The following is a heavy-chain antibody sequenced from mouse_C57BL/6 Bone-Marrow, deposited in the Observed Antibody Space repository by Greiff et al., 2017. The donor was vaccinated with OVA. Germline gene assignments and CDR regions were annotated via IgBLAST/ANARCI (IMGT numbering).Heavy chain of an antibody. CDR3: ARRFLITTVVATGDY. J-gene: IGHJ2*01. V-gene: IGHV5-2*01. Sequence: DVQLVESGGGLVQPGESLKLSCESNEYEFPSHDMSWVRKTPEKRLELVAAINSDGGSTYYPDTMERRFIISRDNTKKTLYLQMSSLRSEDTALYYCARRFLITTVVATGDYWGQGTTLTVSS. CDR2: INSDGGST. D-gene: IGHD1-1*01. CDR1: EYEFPSHD.